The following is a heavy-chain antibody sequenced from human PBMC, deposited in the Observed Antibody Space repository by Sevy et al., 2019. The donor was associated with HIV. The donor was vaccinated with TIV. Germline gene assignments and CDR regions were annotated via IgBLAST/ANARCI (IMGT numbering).Heavy chain of an antibody. D-gene: IGHD1-1*01. V-gene: IGHV5-51*01. J-gene: IGHJ6*02. CDR2: IYPGDSDT. Sequence: GESLKISCKASGYRFADYWIGWVRQMPGKGLEYMGIIYPGDSDTRYSPPFQGQVTISVDKSISTAYLQWSGLKASDSAMYYCARGARGTLPAYYYYTLNVWGQGTTVTVSS. CDR3: ARGARGTLPAYYYYTLNV. CDR1: GYRFADYW.